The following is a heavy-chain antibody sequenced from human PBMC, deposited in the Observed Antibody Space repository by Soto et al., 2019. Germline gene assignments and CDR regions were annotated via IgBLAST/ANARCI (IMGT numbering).Heavy chain of an antibody. CDR3: ARDPRYCSGGSCYSNFNGMDV. V-gene: IGHV3-33*01. D-gene: IGHD2-15*01. Sequence: ESGGGVVQPGRSLRLSCAASGFTFSSYGMHWVRQAPGKGLEWVAVIWYDGSNKYYADSVKGRFTISRDNSKNTLYLQMNRLRAEDTAVYYCARDPRYCSGGSCYSNFNGMDVWGQGTTVTVSS. CDR2: IWYDGSNK. CDR1: GFTFSSYG. J-gene: IGHJ6*02.